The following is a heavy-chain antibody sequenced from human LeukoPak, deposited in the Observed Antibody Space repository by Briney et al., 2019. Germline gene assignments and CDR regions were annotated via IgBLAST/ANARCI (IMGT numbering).Heavy chain of an antibody. D-gene: IGHD3-3*01. Sequence: SETLSLTCTVSGGSISSSSYYWGWIRQPPGKGLEWIGSIYYSGSTYYNPSLKSRVTISVDTSKNQFSLKLSSVTAADTAVYYCARHDAIFGVVIDWGNWFDPWGQGPLVTVSS. CDR3: ARHDAIFGVVIDWGNWFDP. J-gene: IGHJ5*02. CDR1: GGSISSSSYY. CDR2: IYYSGST. V-gene: IGHV4-39*01.